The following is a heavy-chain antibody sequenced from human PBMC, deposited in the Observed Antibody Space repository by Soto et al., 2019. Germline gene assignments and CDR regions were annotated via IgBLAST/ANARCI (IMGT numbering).Heavy chain of an antibody. CDR1: GFTFSSYA. V-gene: IGHV3-30-3*01. Sequence: PGGSLRLSCAASGFTFSSYAMHWVRQAPGKGLEWVAVISYDGSNKYYADSVKGRFTISRDNSKNTLYLQMNSLRAEDTAVYYCARDFGGDCYNNDAFDFWGQGTMVTVSS. CDR2: ISYDGSNK. J-gene: IGHJ3*01. CDR3: ARDFGGDCYNNDAFDF. D-gene: IGHD2-21*02.